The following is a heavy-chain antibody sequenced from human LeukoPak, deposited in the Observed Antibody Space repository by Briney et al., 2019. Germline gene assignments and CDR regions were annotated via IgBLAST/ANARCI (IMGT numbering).Heavy chain of an antibody. CDR2: INHSGST. J-gene: IGHJ5*02. V-gene: IGHV4-34*01. CDR1: GGSFRGYY. D-gene: IGHD3-10*01. Sequence: SETLSLTCAVYGGSFRGYYWSWIRQPPGKGLEWIGEINHSGSTNYNPSLKSRVTISVDTSKNQFSLKLSSVTAADTAVYYCARGQGITMVRGVTKSDNWFDPWGQGTLVTVSS. CDR3: ARGQGITMVRGVTKSDNWFDP.